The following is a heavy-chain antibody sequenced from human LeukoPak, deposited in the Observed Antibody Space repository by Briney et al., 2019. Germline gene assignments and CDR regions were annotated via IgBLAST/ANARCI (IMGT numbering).Heavy chain of an antibody. CDR2: INHSGST. CDR3: ARVVPAAIRAFDI. Sequence: SETLSLTCAVYGGSFSGYYWSWIRQPPGKGLEWIGEINHSGSTNYNPSLKSRVTISVDTSKNQFSLKLSSVTAADTAEYYCARVVPAAIRAFDIWGQGTMVTVSS. J-gene: IGHJ3*02. V-gene: IGHV4-34*01. CDR1: GGSFSGYY. D-gene: IGHD2-2*01.